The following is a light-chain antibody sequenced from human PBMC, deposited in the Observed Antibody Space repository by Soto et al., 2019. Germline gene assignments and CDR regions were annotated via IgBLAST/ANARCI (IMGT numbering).Light chain of an antibody. CDR3: QQRSNSPPT. V-gene: IGKV3D-20*02. CDR2: GAC. CDR1: QSVSCSY. J-gene: IGKJ1*01. Sequence: DILLTQSPCTLSLSLGDRATLSCRASQSVSCSYLACHQQKPSQSPRLLNDGACSRAAGIPDRFSGSESGTDFTLTSSILEPEDFAVYYCQQRSNSPPTFGQGTKVDI.